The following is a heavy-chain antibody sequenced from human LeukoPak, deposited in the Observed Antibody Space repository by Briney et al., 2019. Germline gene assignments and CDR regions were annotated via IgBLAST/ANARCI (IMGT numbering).Heavy chain of an antibody. CDR2: ISDSSYST. J-gene: IGHJ4*02. CDR1: GFTCSSYA. V-gene: IGHV3-23*01. CDR3: AKELIYYYDSSAYDF. D-gene: IGHD3-22*01. Sequence: PGGSLRLSCAASGFTCSSYAMSWVRQAPGKGLGWVSGISDSSYSTYYADSVKGRFTISRDNSKNTLYLQMNSLRAEDTAVYYCAKELIYYYDSSAYDFWGQGTLVTVSS.